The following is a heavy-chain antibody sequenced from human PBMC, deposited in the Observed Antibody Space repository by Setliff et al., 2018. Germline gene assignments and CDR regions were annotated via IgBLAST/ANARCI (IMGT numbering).Heavy chain of an antibody. CDR2: VTIYNGNT. CDR1: GYTFNNYG. J-gene: IGHJ4*02. Sequence: ASVKVSCKASGYTFNNYGVAWVRQAPGQGLDWMGWVTIYNGNTKYAQNLQGGLTLTTDRSTSTVYMELGSLTTDDTAIYYCARVESMVRGKNILRHFDYWGQGTQVTVSS. D-gene: IGHD3-10*01. CDR3: ARVESMVRGKNILRHFDY. V-gene: IGHV1-18*01.